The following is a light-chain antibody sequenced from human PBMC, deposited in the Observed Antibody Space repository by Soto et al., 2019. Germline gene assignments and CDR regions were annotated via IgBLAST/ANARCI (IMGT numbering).Light chain of an antibody. CDR2: EIN. Sequence: QSVLTQTPSASGSPGQSITISCTGTTGDVFAYDYVSWYQQNPVKAPNLMIYEINRRPSGVPDRFSGSKSVNTASLTVAGLQAEDEADYYCSGFAGSNNFPYVFGTGTKVTVL. V-gene: IGLV2-8*01. CDR1: TGDVFAYDY. CDR3: SGFAGSNNFPYV. J-gene: IGLJ1*01.